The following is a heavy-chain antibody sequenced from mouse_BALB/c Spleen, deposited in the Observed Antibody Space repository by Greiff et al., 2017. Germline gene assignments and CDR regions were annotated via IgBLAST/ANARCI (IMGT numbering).Heavy chain of an antibody. V-gene: IGHV5-4*02. CDR1: GFTFSDYY. D-gene: IGHD2-14*01. CDR2: ISDGGSYT. J-gene: IGHJ4*01. Sequence: EVKLMESGGGLVKPGGSLKLSCAASGFTFSDYYMYWVRQTPEKRLEWVATISDGGSYTYYPDSVKGRFTISRDNAKNNLYLQMSSLKSEDTAMYYCARGEVRRGGYYAMDYWGQGTSVTVSS. CDR3: ARGEVRRGGYYAMDY.